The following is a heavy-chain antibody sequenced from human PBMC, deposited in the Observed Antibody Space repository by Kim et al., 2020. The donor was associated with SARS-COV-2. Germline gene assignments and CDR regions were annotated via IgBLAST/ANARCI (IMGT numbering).Heavy chain of an antibody. Sequence: SPTFHGPVTISADKSISTAYLQWSSLKSSDTAMYYCARHQGYSYGLFDYWGQGTLVTVSS. V-gene: IGHV5-51*01. J-gene: IGHJ4*02. CDR3: ARHQGYSYGLFDY. D-gene: IGHD5-18*01.